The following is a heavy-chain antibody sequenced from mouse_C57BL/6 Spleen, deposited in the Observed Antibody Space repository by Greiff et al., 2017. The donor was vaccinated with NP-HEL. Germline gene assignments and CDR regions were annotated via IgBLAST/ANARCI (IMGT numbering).Heavy chain of an antibody. CDR3: ARWLLRNAMDY. CDR1: GYTFTSYW. D-gene: IGHD2-3*01. Sequence: QVQLQQPGAELVKPGASVKLSCKASGYTFTSYWMHWVKQRPGQGLEWIGMIHPNSGSTNYNEKFKSKATLTVDKSSSTAYMQLSSLSSEDSAVYYCARWLLRNAMDYWGQGTSVTVSS. J-gene: IGHJ4*01. V-gene: IGHV1-64*01. CDR2: IHPNSGST.